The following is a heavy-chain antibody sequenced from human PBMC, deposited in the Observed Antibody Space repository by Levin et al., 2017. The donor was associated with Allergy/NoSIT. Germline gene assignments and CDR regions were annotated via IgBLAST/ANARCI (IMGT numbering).Heavy chain of an antibody. Sequence: GESLKISCKASGFAFTTYGISWVRQAPGQGLEWMGWISASNGHTQYAQSFQGRVTLTTDTAARTAYMDLTSLRSDDTAVYFCARVRVAGSGSYNHQGWFDPWGQGSLVTVSS. CDR3: ARVRVAGSGSYNHQGWFDP. V-gene: IGHV1-18*01. D-gene: IGHD3-10*01. CDR2: ISASNGHT. J-gene: IGHJ5*02. CDR1: GFAFTTYG.